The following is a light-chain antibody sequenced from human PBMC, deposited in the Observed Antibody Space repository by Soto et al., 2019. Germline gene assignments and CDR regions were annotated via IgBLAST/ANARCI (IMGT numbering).Light chain of an antibody. V-gene: IGKV3-15*01. CDR3: QQYNNWPSWK. J-gene: IGKJ1*01. Sequence: IVMTQSPATLSVSPWERATLSCRSSQSVSSNLAWYQQKPGQAPRLLIYGASTRATGIPARFSGSGSGTEFTLTISSLQSEDFAVYYCQQYNNWPSWKFGQGTKVDIK. CDR1: QSVSSN. CDR2: GAS.